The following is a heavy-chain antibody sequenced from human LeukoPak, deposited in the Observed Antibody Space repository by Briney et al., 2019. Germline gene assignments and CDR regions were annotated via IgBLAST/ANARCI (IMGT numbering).Heavy chain of an antibody. CDR1: GGSISTYY. Sequence: PSETLSLTCTVSGGSISTYYWSLTRQPAGKGLEWIGRIYASGNTNYNPSLKSRVTMSLDTSKNQFSLRLTSVTAADTAVYYCAREYSSSSGKNAFDVWGQGTMVTVSS. J-gene: IGHJ3*01. CDR3: AREYSSSSGKNAFDV. D-gene: IGHD6-6*01. CDR2: IYASGNT. V-gene: IGHV4-4*07.